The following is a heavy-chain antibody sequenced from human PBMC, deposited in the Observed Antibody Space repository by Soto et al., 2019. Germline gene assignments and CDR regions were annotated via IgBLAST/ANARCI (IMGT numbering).Heavy chain of an antibody. J-gene: IGHJ6*02. CDR3: ARDPHPKSYYGSGSIHYYYYGMDV. Sequence: SESLSLSCAVSGYSISSGYYRGWIRQPPGKGLEWIGSIYHSGSTYYNPSLKSRVTISVDTSKNQFSLKLSSVTAADAAVYYCARDPHPKSYYGSGSIHYYYYGMDVWGQGTTVTVSS. CDR2: IYHSGST. D-gene: IGHD3-10*01. V-gene: IGHV4-38-2*02. CDR1: GYSISSGYY.